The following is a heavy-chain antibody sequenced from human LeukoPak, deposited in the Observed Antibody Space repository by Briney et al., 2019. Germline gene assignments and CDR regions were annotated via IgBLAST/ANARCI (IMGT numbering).Heavy chain of an antibody. D-gene: IGHD4-17*01. V-gene: IGHV4-39*01. CDR3: ARRPRRDDYGDYGTWDY. CDR1: GGSISSSSYY. Sequence: PSETLSLTCTVSGGSISSSSYYWGWIRQPPEKGLEWIGSIYYSGSTYYNPSLKSRVTISVDTSKNQFSLKLSSVTAADTAVYYCARRPRRDDYGDYGTWDYWGQGTLVTVSS. CDR2: IYYSGST. J-gene: IGHJ4*02.